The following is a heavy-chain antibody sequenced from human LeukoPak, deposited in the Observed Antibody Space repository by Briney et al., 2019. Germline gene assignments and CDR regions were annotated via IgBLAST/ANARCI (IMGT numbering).Heavy chain of an antibody. CDR3: ARDVVVVVAATQSRYFQH. V-gene: IGHV1-18*01. J-gene: IGHJ1*01. D-gene: IGHD2-15*01. Sequence: ASVKVSCKASGYTFTSYGISWVRQAPGQGLEWMGWISAYNGNTNYAQKLQGRVTMTTDTSTSTAYMELRSLRSDDTAVYYCARDVVVVVAATQSRYFQHWGQGTLVTVPS. CDR2: ISAYNGNT. CDR1: GYTFTSYG.